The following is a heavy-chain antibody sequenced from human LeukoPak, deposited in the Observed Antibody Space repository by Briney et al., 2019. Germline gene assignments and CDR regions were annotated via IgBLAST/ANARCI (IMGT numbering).Heavy chain of an antibody. CDR3: ARAYYGSGNTYYFDY. CDR2: ICYSGST. V-gene: IGHV4-59*01. CDR1: GGSISSYY. Sequence: SETLSLTCTVSGGSISSYYWSWIRQPPGKGLEWIGYICYSGSTNYNPSLKSRVTISVDTSKNQFSLKLTSVTAADTAVYYCARAYYGSGNTYYFDYWGQGTLVTISS. D-gene: IGHD3-10*01. J-gene: IGHJ4*02.